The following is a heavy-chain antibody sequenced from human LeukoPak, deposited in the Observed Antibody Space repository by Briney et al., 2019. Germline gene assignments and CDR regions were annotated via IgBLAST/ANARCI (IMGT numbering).Heavy chain of an antibody. V-gene: IGHV4-34*01. CDR1: GVAFSNYY. Sequence: PSETLSLTCAVSGVAFSNYYWSWVRQSPRKGLEWIGEINHSGYTNYNPSLKSRVTMSIDTSKNQFSLMLTSVTAADTAVYYCTRAVAGHPDWGQGTLVTVS. CDR2: INHSGYT. CDR3: TRAVAGHPD. J-gene: IGHJ4*02. D-gene: IGHD6-19*01.